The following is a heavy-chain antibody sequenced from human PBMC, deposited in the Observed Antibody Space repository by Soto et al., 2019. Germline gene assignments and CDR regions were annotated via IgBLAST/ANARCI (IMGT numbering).Heavy chain of an antibody. CDR1: GYTFTSYC. J-gene: IGHJ4*02. Sequence: GESLKISCKASGYTFTSYCIGWVRQMPGKGLEWMGIVYPGDSDTRYNPSFQGQITISADKSINTAYLQWSSLKASDSAMYFCTRRSGYKYGQLVPGYWGRGTLVTVSS. CDR2: VYPGDSDT. D-gene: IGHD5-18*01. V-gene: IGHV5-51*01. CDR3: TRRSGYKYGQLVPGY.